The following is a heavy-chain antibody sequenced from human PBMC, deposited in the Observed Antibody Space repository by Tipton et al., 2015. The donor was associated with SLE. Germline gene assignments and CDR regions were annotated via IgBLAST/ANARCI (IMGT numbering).Heavy chain of an antibody. Sequence: TLSLTCTVSGGSVSSHYWSWIRQAPGKGLEWIGSIYQSGSTYYTPSLKSRVTISVDTSKNQFSLKLTSVTAADTAVYYCARTYVVLASYIDYWGQGILVTVSS. CDR2: IYQSGST. CDR1: GGSVSSHY. J-gene: IGHJ4*02. CDR3: ARTYVVLASYIDY. D-gene: IGHD3-9*01. V-gene: IGHV4-4*09.